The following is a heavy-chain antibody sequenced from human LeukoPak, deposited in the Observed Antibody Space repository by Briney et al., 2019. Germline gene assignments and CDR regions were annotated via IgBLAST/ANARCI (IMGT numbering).Heavy chain of an antibody. CDR1: GFTFDDYG. J-gene: IGHJ6*03. CDR2: ISGSGGST. CDR3: AKSLESTNYYYHMDV. D-gene: IGHD2-2*01. Sequence: GGSLRLSCAASGFTFDDYGMSWVRQAPGKGLEWVSAISGSGGSTYYADSVKGRFTISRDNSKNTLYLQTNSLRAEDTAVYYCAKSLESTNYYYHMDVWGKGTTVTISS. V-gene: IGHV3-23*01.